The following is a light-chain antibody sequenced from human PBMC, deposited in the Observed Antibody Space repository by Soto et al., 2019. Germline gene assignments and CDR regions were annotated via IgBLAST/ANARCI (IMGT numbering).Light chain of an antibody. J-gene: IGKJ1*01. CDR2: WAS. V-gene: IGKV4-1*01. CDR3: QQYYSTPWT. CDR1: QSGLYSSNNKNY. Sequence: DIVMTQPPDSLAVSPGERATINCKSSQSGLYSSNNKNYLAWYQQKPGQPPKLLIYWASTRESGVPDRFSGSGSGTDFTLTISSLQAEDVAVYYCQQYYSTPWTFGQGTKVDIK.